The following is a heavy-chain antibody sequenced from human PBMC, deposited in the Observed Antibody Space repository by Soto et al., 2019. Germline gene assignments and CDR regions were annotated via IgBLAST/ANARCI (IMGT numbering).Heavy chain of an antibody. CDR2: IWYDGSNK. CDR3: ARDLMDITGTEFDY. V-gene: IGHV3-33*01. CDR1: GFTFSSYG. D-gene: IGHD1-20*01. J-gene: IGHJ4*02. Sequence: PGGSLRLSCAASGFTFSSYGMHWVRQAPGKGLEWVAVIWYDGSNKYYADSVKGRFTISRDNSKNTLYPQMNSLRAEDTAVYYCARDLMDITGTEFDYWGQGTLVTVSS.